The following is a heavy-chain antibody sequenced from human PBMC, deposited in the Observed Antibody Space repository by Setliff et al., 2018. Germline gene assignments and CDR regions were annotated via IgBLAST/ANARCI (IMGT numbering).Heavy chain of an antibody. Sequence: LSLSCAASGFTFSSFWMAWVRQSPGKGLEWVGIISYDGTHKYYADSVKGRFTISRDNSKNTLYVQMNSLRAEDTAVYYCARNTAPGAARPGWFDPWGQGILVTVSS. J-gene: IGHJ5*02. CDR3: ARNTAPGAARPGWFDP. CDR1: GFTFSSFW. CDR2: ISYDGTHK. D-gene: IGHD6-6*01. V-gene: IGHV3-30-3*01.